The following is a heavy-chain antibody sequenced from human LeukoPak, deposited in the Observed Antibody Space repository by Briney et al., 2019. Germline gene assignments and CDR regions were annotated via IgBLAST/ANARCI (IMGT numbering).Heavy chain of an antibody. CDR3: AKHYDSGSYSFFDY. CDR1: GFIFSKYV. J-gene: IGHJ4*02. Sequence: PGGSLRLSCAASGFIFSKYVMSWVRQAPGKGLEWVSAISASGGSSYYADSVRGRFTISRDISNNMVYLQMSSLRAEDTAVYYCAKHYDSGSYSFFDYWGQGTLVTVSS. CDR2: ISASGGSS. D-gene: IGHD3-10*01. V-gene: IGHV3-23*01.